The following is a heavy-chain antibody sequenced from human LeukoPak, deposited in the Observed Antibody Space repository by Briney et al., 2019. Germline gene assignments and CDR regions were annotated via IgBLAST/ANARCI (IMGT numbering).Heavy chain of an antibody. Sequence: PSETLSLTCAVYGGSFSGYYWSWIRQPPGKGLVWIGEVNHSGSTNYNPSLKSRVTISVDTSKNQFSLKLSSVTAADTAVYYCARTPDTYYYGSGSSPVDYWGQGTLVTVSS. CDR3: ARTPDTYYYGSGSSPVDY. D-gene: IGHD3-10*01. J-gene: IGHJ4*02. V-gene: IGHV4-34*01. CDR1: GGSFSGYY. CDR2: VNHSGST.